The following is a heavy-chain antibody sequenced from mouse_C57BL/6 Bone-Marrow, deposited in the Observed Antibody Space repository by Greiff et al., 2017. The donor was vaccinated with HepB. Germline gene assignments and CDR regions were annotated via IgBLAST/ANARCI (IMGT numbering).Heavy chain of an antibody. J-gene: IGHJ2*01. CDR3: ARDGGYDYDEGYYFDY. D-gene: IGHD2-4*01. CDR2: INYDGSST. Sequence: EVKLVESEGGLVQPGRSMKLSCTASGFTFSDYYMAWVRQVPEKGLEWVANINYDGSSTYYLDSLKSRFIISRDNAKNILYLQMSSLKSEDTATYYCARDGGYDYDEGYYFDYWGQGTTLTVSS. CDR1: GFTFSDYY. V-gene: IGHV5-16*01.